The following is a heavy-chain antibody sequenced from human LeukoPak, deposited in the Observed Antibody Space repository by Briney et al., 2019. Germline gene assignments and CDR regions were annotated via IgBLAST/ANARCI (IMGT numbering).Heavy chain of an antibody. V-gene: IGHV4-59*01. CDR3: ARGEVGATTPLDS. CDR2: IYDSGST. Sequence: PSETLSLTCTVPGGSISSYYWSWIRQPPGKGLERIGCIYDSGSTKNNPSLKSRVTISVDTSKKQLSLKLSSVTAADTAVYYCARGEVGATTPLDSWGQGTLVTVSS. D-gene: IGHD1-26*01. J-gene: IGHJ4*02. CDR1: GGSISSYY.